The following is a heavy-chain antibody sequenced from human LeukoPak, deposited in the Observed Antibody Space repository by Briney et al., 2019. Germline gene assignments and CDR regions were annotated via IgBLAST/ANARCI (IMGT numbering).Heavy chain of an antibody. D-gene: IGHD3-22*01. CDR3: AREVPNYDSGGYQGHDAFDI. J-gene: IGHJ3*02. CDR2: IYYSGST. Sequence: SETLSLTCTVSGGSISSYYWSWIRQPPGKGLEWIGYIYYSGSTNYNPSLKSRVTISVDTSKNQFSLKLSSVTAADTAVYYCAREVPNYDSGGYQGHDAFDIWGQGTMVTVSS. V-gene: IGHV4-59*01. CDR1: GGSISSYY.